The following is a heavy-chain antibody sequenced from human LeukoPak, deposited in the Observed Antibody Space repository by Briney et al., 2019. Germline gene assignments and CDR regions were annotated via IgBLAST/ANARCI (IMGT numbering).Heavy chain of an antibody. CDR3: AGESYSSTGLDV. V-gene: IGHV3-11*06. CDR1: GFTFSDYY. D-gene: IGHD6-19*01. J-gene: IGHJ6*04. CDR2: ISSSSSYT. Sequence: GGSLRLSCAASGFTFSDYYMSWIRQAPGKGLEWVSYISSSSSYTNYADSVKGRFTISRDNAKNSLYLQMNSLRAEDTAVYYCAGESYSSTGLDVWGKGTTVTVSS.